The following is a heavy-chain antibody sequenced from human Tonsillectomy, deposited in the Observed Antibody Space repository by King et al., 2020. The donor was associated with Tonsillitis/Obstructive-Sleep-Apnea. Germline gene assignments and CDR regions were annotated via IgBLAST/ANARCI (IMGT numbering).Heavy chain of an antibody. D-gene: IGHD6-6*01. J-gene: IGHJ6*03. CDR1: GGSISGTTYY. CDR3: ARVPPSSYYYYYMDV. Sequence: VQLQESGPGLVRPSETLALTCAVSGGSISGTTYYWSWIRQPPGKGLEWIGYVYYSGSTNYNPSLKSRVTISVDTSKNQFSLRLTSVTAAYTAAYYCARVPPSSYYYYYMDVWGKGTTVTVSS. CDR2: VYYSGST. V-gene: IGHV4-61*01.